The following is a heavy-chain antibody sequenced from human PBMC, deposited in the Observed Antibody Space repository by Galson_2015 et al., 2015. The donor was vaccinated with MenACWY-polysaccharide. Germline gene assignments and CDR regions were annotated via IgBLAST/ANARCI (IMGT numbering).Heavy chain of an antibody. D-gene: IGHD3-3*01. CDR2: ISGSGGST. CDR3: AKGIDYWSDYRNCFDY. Sequence: SLRLSCAASGFTFSSYAMSWVRQAPGKGLEWVSAISGSGGSTYYADSVKGRFTISRDNSKNTLYLQMNSLRAEDTAVYYCAKGIDYWSDYRNCFDYWGQGTLVTVSS. CDR1: GFTFSSYA. V-gene: IGHV3-23*01. J-gene: IGHJ4*02.